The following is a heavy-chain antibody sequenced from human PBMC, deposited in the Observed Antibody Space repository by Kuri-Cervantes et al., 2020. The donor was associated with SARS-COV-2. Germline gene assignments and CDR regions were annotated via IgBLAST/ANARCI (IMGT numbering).Heavy chain of an antibody. V-gene: IGHV3-30*03. J-gene: IGHJ4*02. CDR1: GFTFSSYD. CDR2: ISYDGSNK. Sequence: GESLKISCAASGFTFSSYDMHWVRQAPGKGLEWVAVISYDGSNKYYADSVKGRFTISRDNSKNTLYLQMNSLRAEDTAVYYCARDPADYYDSSGGLDYWGQGTLVTVSS. D-gene: IGHD3-22*01. CDR3: ARDPADYYDSSGGLDY.